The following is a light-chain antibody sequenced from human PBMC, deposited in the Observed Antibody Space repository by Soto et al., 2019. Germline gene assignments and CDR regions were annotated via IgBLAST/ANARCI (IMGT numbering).Light chain of an antibody. J-gene: IGKJ2*01. CDR2: GAS. V-gene: IGKV3-15*01. CDR1: QSVGIN. CDR3: QHYDNWPPMYA. Sequence: EVVMTQSPATLSVSPGERATLSCRASQSVGINLAWYQQKPGQAPRLLIYGASTRVTGFPARFSGSGSGAEVTLTTSSLQFEDFAVYYCQHYDNWPPMYAFGQGTKLEI.